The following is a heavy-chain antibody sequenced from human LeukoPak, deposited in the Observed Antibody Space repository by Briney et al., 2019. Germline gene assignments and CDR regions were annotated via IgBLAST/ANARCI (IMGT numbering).Heavy chain of an antibody. CDR3: ARELEVKYHYYYYYYYMDV. V-gene: IGHV3-21*01. CDR1: GFTFNSYS. D-gene: IGHD2-2*01. CDR2: ISGSNSYI. J-gene: IGHJ6*03. Sequence: PGGSLRLSCAASGFTFNSYSMNWVRQAPGKGLEWVSSISGSNSYIYYADSMKGRFTISRDNAKNSLYLQMNSLRAEDTAVYYCARELEVKYHYYYYYYYMDVWGKGTTVTVSS.